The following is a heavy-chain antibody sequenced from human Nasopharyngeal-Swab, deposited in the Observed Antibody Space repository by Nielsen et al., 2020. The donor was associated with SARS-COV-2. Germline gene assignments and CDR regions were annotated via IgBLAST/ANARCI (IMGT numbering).Heavy chain of an antibody. CDR3: ARGFDY. J-gene: IGHJ4*02. CDR1: GGSISSYY. Sequence: GSLRLSCTVSGGSISSYYWSWIRQPPGKGPEWIGYIYYSGSTNYNPSLKSRVTISVDTSKNQFSLKLSSVTAADTAVYYCARGFDYWGQGTLVTVSS. CDR2: IYYSGST. V-gene: IGHV4-59*13.